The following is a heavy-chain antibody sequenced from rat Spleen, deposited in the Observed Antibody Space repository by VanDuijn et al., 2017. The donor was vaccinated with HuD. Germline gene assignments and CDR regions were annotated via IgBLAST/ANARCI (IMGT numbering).Heavy chain of an antibody. CDR2: INYDGSST. J-gene: IGHJ2*01. V-gene: IGHV5-29*01. D-gene: IGHD1-1*01. CDR3: TRGGYYRY. Sequence: EVQLVESDGGLVQPGGSLKLSCSASGFTFSDYYMAWVRQAPTKGLEWVATINYDGSSTFYRDSVRARFTISRDNAKSTLYLQVDSLKSEDTATYYCTRGGYYRYWGQGVMVTVSS. CDR1: GFTFSDYY.